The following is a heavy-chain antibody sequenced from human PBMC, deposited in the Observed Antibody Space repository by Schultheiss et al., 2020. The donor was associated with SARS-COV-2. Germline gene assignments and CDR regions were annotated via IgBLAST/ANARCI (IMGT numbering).Heavy chain of an antibody. V-gene: IGHV4-34*01. D-gene: IGHD5/OR15-5a*01. J-gene: IGHJ4*02. Sequence: SETLSLTCAVYGGSFSGYYWSWIRQHPGKGLEWIGYIYYSGSTNYNPSLKSRVTISVDKSKNQFSLKLSSVTAADTAVYYCVCVFHGLWGQGTLVTVSS. CDR1: GGSFSGYY. CDR3: VCVFHGL. CDR2: IYYSGST.